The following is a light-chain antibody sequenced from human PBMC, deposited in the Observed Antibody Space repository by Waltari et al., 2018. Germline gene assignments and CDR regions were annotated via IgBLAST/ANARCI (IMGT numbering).Light chain of an antibody. CDR3: QQANSFPFT. CDR1: QDLHTW. Sequence: DIQMTQSPSSVSASVGDRVTITCRASQDLHTWLAWYQQTPGKAPKLLIQGASSLQSGVPSSFSGSGSGTDFTLTISSLQPEDVATYYCQQANSFPFTFGPGTKVDIK. V-gene: IGKV1-12*01. J-gene: IGKJ3*01. CDR2: GAS.